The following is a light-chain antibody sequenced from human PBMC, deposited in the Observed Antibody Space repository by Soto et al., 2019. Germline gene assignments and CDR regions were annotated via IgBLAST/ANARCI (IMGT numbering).Light chain of an antibody. J-gene: IGKJ2*01. CDR3: QQYHS. CDR1: QSNSTW. CDR2: GVS. Sequence: DKQMTQSPFPLSASVGDRITNTSPASQSNSTWLAWYQHKPGKTPKLLISGVSNLESGVPSRFSGSGSGTEFTLTISSLQPDDFATYYCQQYHSFGQGTKVEIK. V-gene: IGKV1-5*01.